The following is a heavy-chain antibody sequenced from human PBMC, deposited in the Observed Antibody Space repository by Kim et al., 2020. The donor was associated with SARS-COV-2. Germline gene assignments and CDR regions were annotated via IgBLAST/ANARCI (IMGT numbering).Heavy chain of an antibody. V-gene: IGHV4-4*06. J-gene: IGHJ4*02. CDR3: ARDTSGYTEFDY. Sequence: NYSPSLKSRVTMSVDTSRNEVSLNLRSVTDADTAVYCCARDTSGYTEFDYWGQGTLVTVSS. D-gene: IGHD5-12*01.